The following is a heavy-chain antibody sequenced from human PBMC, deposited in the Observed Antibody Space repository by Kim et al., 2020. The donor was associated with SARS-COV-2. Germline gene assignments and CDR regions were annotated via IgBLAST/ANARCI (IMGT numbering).Heavy chain of an antibody. D-gene: IGHD3-10*01. CDR2: IGGRGTST. Sequence: GGSLRLSCAASGFLFSDYTMTWVRQAPGKGLEWGSGIGGRGTSTYYTDSVKGRFTISRDNSRNTLYLQMNNLRAEDTAVYHCAKVAGGGWGEGTLVSV. CDR1: GFLFSDYT. J-gene: IGHJ4*02. CDR3: AKVAGGG. V-gene: IGHV3-23*01.